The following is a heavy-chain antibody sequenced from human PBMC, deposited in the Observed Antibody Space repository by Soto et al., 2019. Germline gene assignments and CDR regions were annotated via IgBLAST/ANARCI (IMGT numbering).Heavy chain of an antibody. CDR2: IYHSGST. CDR1: VSSFSSSNW. D-gene: IGHD3-3*02. CDR3: ARVGFLEWLSRIYWFDP. Sequence: SETLSLTCAVSVSSFSSSNWWSWVRQPPGKGLEWIGEIYHSGSTNYNPSLKSRVTISVDKSKNQFSLKLSSVTAADTAVYDCARVGFLEWLSRIYWFDPWGQGTLVTVSS. J-gene: IGHJ5*02. V-gene: IGHV4-4*02.